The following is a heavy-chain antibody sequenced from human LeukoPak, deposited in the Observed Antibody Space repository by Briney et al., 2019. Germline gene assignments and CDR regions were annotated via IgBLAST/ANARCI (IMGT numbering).Heavy chain of an antibody. CDR3: ARDPDYYDTSGYFHFDY. Sequence: ASVKVSCKASGYTFTDYYMHWVRQAPGQGLEWMGWINPNSGGTNYAQKFQGGVTMTRDTSISTAYMELSRLRSDDTAVYYCARDPDYYDTSGYFHFDYWGQGTQVTVSS. J-gene: IGHJ4*02. CDR2: INPNSGGT. V-gene: IGHV1-2*02. D-gene: IGHD3-22*01. CDR1: GYTFTDYY.